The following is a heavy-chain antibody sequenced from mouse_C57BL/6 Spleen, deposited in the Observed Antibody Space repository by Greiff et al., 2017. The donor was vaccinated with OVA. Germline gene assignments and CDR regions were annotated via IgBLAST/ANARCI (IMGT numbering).Heavy chain of an antibody. CDR2: INPNNGGT. J-gene: IGHJ1*03. Sequence: EVQGVESGPELVKPGASVKIPCKASGYTFTDYNMDWVKQSHGKSLEWIGDINPNNGGTIYNQKFKGKATLTVDKSSSTAYMELRSLTSEDTAVYYCARDYDYRGYFDVWGTGTTVTVSS. D-gene: IGHD2-4*01. V-gene: IGHV1-18*01. CDR3: ARDYDYRGYFDV. CDR1: GYTFTDYN.